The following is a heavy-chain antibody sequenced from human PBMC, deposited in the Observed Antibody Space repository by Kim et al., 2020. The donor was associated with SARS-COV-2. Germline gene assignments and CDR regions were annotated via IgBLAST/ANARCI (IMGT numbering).Heavy chain of an antibody. CDR2: INGDGSST. J-gene: IGHJ4*02. CDR3: AKRDCTTASCHFYYFDY. V-gene: IGHV3-74*01. Sequence: GGSLRLSCAASGFTFSSFWMHWVRQVPGKGLVWVSGINGDGSSTNYADSVKGRFTISRDNANNTLYLQMNSLRADDTAIYYCAKRDCTTASCHFYYFDYWGQGSLVTVSS. D-gene: IGHD2-2*01. CDR1: GFTFSSFW.